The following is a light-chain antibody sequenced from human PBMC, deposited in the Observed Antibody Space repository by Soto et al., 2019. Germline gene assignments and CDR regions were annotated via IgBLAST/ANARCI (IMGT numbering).Light chain of an antibody. CDR3: QQFNRYTLT. CDR2: DAS. CDR1: QSLSSW. Sequence: DIQMPQAPSTLSASVGDRDTITCRASQSLSSWLAWYQQKPGKAPKLLIFDASRLESGVPSRFSGSGSGTEFTLTISSLQPDDFATYYCQQFNRYTLTFGGGTNVEIK. V-gene: IGKV1-5*01. J-gene: IGKJ4*01.